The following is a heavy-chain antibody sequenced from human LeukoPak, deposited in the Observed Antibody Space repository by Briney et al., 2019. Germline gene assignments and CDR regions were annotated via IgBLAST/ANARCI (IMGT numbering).Heavy chain of an antibody. CDR3: ARGTKRYSSSWYSFDY. CDR2: INPNSGGT. V-gene: IGHV1-2*02. Sequence: ASVKVSCKASGYTFTNLGISWVRQAPGQGLEWMGWINPNSGGTNYAQKFQGRVTMTRDTSITTAYMELSRLRSDDTAVYYCARGTKRYSSSWYSFDYWGQGTLVTVSS. CDR1: GYTFTNLG. J-gene: IGHJ4*02. D-gene: IGHD6-13*01.